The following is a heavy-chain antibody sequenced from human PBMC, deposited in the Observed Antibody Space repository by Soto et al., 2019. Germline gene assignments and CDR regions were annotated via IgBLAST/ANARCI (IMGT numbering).Heavy chain of an antibody. CDR2: IKSKTDGGTT. CDR1: GFTFSNAW. Sequence: EVQLVESGGGLVKPGGSLRLSCAASGFTFSNAWMSWVHQAPGKGLEWVGRIKSKTDGGTTDYAAPVKGRFTISRDDSKNTLYLQMNSLKTEDTAVYYCTTGPLPAYYYYGMDVWGQGTTVTVSS. J-gene: IGHJ6*02. V-gene: IGHV3-15*01. D-gene: IGHD2-2*01. CDR3: TTGPLPAYYYYGMDV.